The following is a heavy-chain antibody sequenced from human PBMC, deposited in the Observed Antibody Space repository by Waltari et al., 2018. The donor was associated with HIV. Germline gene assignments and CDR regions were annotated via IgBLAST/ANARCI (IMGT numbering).Heavy chain of an antibody. CDR1: GFTFSSYE. CDR3: AKVREKQLWLRNWDFDL. V-gene: IGHV3-48*03. Sequence: EVKLVESGGGLVQPGGSVRLPCAASGFTFSSYEMTWVRLAPGKGLEWISYISSSGSSIYYADSVKGRFTISRDNGKKSLYLQMNILRAEDTAVYYCAKVREKQLWLRNWDFDLWGRGTLVTVSS. J-gene: IGHJ2*01. D-gene: IGHD5-18*01. CDR2: ISSSGSSI.